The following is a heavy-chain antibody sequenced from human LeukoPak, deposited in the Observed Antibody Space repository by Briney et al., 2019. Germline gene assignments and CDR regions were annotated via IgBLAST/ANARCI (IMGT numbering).Heavy chain of an antibody. CDR1: GGSISSYY. D-gene: IGHD3-10*01. CDR2: IYYSGST. Sequence: SETLSLTCTVWGGSISSYYWSWIRQPPGRGLKWVGYIYYSGSTNYNPSLKSRVTMSVDTSKNQLSLKLSSVTAADTAVYYCATMVQGIYTYFGSWGQGNLVAVSS. CDR3: ATMVQGIYTYFGS. V-gene: IGHV4-59*01. J-gene: IGHJ4*02.